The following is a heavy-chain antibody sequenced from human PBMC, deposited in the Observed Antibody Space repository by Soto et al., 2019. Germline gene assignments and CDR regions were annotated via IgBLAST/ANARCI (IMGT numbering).Heavy chain of an antibody. Sequence: QVQLQESGPGLVQPAQTLSLTGTVSGGSINSGGYYWSWIRQHPGTDLEWIGHISYSGSTYYNTSLKSRVTISVDTSRNQFSLIVNSVTAADTAVYYCARGVLHWGQGTLVTVSS. V-gene: IGHV4-31*03. CDR3: ARGVLH. CDR2: ISYSGST. J-gene: IGHJ4*01. CDR1: GGSINSGGYY.